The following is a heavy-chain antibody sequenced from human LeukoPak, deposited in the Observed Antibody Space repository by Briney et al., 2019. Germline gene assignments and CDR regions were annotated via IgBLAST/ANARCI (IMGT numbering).Heavy chain of an antibody. J-gene: IGHJ4*02. V-gene: IGHV3-7*03. CDR3: AREQVGMGGYYFDY. CDR1: GFTFSDYW. Sequence: GGSLRLSCAASGFTFSDYWMSWVRQTPGKGLEWVANIKQDGSEKYYVDSVKGRFTISRDNAKNSLYLQMNSLRVEDTAVYYCAREQVGMGGYYFDYWGQGTLVTVSS. D-gene: IGHD1-26*01. CDR2: IKQDGSEK.